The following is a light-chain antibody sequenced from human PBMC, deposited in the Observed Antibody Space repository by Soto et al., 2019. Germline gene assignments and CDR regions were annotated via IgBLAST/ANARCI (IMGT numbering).Light chain of an antibody. CDR2: GAS. Sequence: VVMTQSPASLSVSPGERVTLSCRASQSVDGDLAWFQQKPGQAPRLLISGASTRAAGIPDRFSGSGSGTEFTLTITGLQSDDFAAYYCQQYHQWPRTFGRGTKVENK. CDR3: QQYHQWPRT. J-gene: IGKJ4*02. CDR1: QSVDGD. V-gene: IGKV3-15*01.